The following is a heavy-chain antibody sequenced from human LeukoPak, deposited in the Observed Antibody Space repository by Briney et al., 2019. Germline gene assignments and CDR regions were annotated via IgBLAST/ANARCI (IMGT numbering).Heavy chain of an antibody. CDR1: GRPFNFYA. D-gene: IGHD2-2*01. J-gene: IGHJ1*01. CDR3: AGLDRYCSSTSCYTAYLQH. CDR2: LIRISGTT. V-gene: IGHV1-69*05. Sequence: SVKLSCKASGRPFNFYAISWVRQAPGQGLEWMGGLIRISGTTNYAQKFQGRVTITTDDPTSTAYMELSSLRSEDTAVYYCAGLDRYCSSTSCYTAYLQHWGQGTLVTVSS.